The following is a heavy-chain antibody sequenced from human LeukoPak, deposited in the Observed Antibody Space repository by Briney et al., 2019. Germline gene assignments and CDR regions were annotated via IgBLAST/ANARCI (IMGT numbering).Heavy chain of an antibody. V-gene: IGHV3-21*01. CDR2: IASGRNHI. J-gene: IGHJ4*02. D-gene: IGHD2/OR15-2a*01. CDR1: GFTFSSEI. Sequence: GGSLRLSCAASGFTFSSEIVNWVRQAPGKGLEWVSSIASGRNHIYYADSVKGRFTISRDNAKNSLYLQMNSLRAEDTAVYYCARDLSQKGYFDYWGQGTLVTVSS. CDR3: ARDLSQKGYFDY.